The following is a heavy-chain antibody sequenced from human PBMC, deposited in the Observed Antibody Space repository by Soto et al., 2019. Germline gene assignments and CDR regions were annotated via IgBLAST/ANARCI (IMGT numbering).Heavy chain of an antibody. V-gene: IGHV4-31*03. D-gene: IGHD3-3*01. Sequence: PSETLSLTCTVSGGSISSDSSYWSWIRQRPGMGLEWIGYIFYSGAFYYTPSLRGRVMILADTSKKHITMRLSSVTAADRAFYYCARAPKTPSIFGVALRYFFDSWGQGTLVTVSS. CDR1: GGSISSDSSY. CDR2: IFYSGAF. J-gene: IGHJ4*02. CDR3: ARAPKTPSIFGVALRYFFDS.